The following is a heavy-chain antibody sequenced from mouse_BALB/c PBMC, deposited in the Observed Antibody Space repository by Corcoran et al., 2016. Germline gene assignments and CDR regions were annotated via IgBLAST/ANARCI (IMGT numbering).Heavy chain of an antibody. CDR2: INTYTGEP. CDR3: ARWLLRYYAMDY. Sequence: QIQLVQSGPELKKPGETVKISCKASGYTFTNYGMNWVKQAPGKGLKWMGWINTYTGEPTYADDFKGRFAFSLETSASTAYLQINNLKNEDMATYFCARWLLRYYAMDYWCQGTSVTVSS. D-gene: IGHD2-3*01. CDR1: GYTFTNYG. J-gene: IGHJ4*01. V-gene: IGHV9-1*02.